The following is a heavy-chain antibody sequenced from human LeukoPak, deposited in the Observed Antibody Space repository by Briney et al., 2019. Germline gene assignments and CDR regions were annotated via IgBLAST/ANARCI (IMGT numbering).Heavy chain of an antibody. D-gene: IGHD2-8*01. Sequence: SVKVSCKASGGTFSSYAISWVRQAPGQGLEWMGGIIPIFGTANYAQKFQGRVTITADESTSTAYMELSSLRSEDTAVYYCGKSDIILVYQPGSWSDPWGQGTLVTVSS. J-gene: IGHJ5*02. CDR1: GGTFSSYA. V-gene: IGHV1-69*13. CDR3: GKSDIILVYQPGSWSDP. CDR2: IIPIFGTA.